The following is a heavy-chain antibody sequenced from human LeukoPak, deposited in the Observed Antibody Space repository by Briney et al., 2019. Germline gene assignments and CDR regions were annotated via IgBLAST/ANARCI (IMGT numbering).Heavy chain of an antibody. V-gene: IGHV1-8*01. CDR3: ARGDSSSWPNWFDP. D-gene: IGHD6-13*01. Sequence: ASVKVSCKASGYTFTSYDINWVRQATGQGLEWMGWMNPNSGNTGYAQKFQGRVTVTRNTSISTAYMELSSLRSEDTAVYYCARGDSSSWPNWFDPWGQGTLVTVSS. CDR1: GYTFTSYD. J-gene: IGHJ5*02. CDR2: MNPNSGNT.